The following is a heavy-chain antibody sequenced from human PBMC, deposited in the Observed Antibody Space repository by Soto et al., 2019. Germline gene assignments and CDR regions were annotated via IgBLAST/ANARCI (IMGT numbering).Heavy chain of an antibody. Sequence: PSETLSLTCAVYGGSFSGYYWSWIRQPPGKGLEWIGEINHSGSTNYNPSLKSRVTISVDTSKNQFSLKLSSVTAADTAVYYCARQGYSYGYFHFDYWGQGTLVTVSS. CDR2: INHSGST. J-gene: IGHJ4*02. CDR3: ARQGYSYGYFHFDY. V-gene: IGHV4-34*01. D-gene: IGHD5-18*01. CDR1: GGSFSGYY.